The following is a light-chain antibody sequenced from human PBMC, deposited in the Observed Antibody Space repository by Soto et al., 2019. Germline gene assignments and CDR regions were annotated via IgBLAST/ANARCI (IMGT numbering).Light chain of an antibody. CDR3: SSYTSSTTEV. J-gene: IGLJ1*01. CDR1: SSDVGGYNY. V-gene: IGLV2-14*01. Sequence: QSALTQPASVSGSPGQSITISCTGTSSDVGGYNYVSWYQQHPGKAPRLMIYDVSSRPSGVSNRFSGSKSGNTASLTISGLQAEDEADYYCSSYTSSTTEVFGTGTKLTAL. CDR2: DVS.